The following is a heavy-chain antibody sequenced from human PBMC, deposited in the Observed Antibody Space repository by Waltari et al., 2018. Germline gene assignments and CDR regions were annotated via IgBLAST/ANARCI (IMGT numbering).Heavy chain of an antibody. CDR1: CSSLSHGHFP. Sequence: LPLQESGSRLLKPSPPLSLTCSSSCSSLSHGHFPWSWIRQPPGKGLQWIGFLYHSGSRYYNPSLKSRVSMSADRSKSQFSLKLDSVTAADTAVYYCARADCSGGSCLGFDSWGQGTLVTVSS. V-gene: IGHV4-30-2*01. CDR2: LYHSGSR. D-gene: IGHD2-15*01. CDR3: ARADCSGGSCLGFDS. J-gene: IGHJ4*02.